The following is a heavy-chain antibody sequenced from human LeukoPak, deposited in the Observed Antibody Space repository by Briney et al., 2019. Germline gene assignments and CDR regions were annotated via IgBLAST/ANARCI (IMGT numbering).Heavy chain of an antibody. D-gene: IGHD3-9*01. CDR3: ARDEIYYDILTGYRHFDY. J-gene: IGHJ4*02. CDR1: GGSFSGYY. V-gene: IGHV4-34*01. CDR2: INHSGST. Sequence: SETLSLTCAVYGGSFSGYYWSWIRQPPGKGLEWIGEINHSGSTNYNPSLKSRVTISVDTSKNQFSLKLSSVTAADTAVYYCARDEIYYDILTGYRHFDYWGQGTLVTVSS.